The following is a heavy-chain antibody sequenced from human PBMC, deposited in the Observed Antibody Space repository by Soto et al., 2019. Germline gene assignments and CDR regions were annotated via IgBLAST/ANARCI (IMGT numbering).Heavy chain of an antibody. CDR3: ARHKVGERILEWLSPRHYYYYYMDV. CDR1: GYSFTSYW. V-gene: IGHV5-51*01. Sequence: ESLKISCKRSGYSFTSYWIGWVRQMPGKGLEWMGIIYPGDSDTRYSPSFQGQVTISADKSISTAYLQWSSLKASDTAMYYCARHKVGERILEWLSPRHYYYYYMDVWGKGTTVTVSS. J-gene: IGHJ6*03. D-gene: IGHD3-3*01. CDR2: IYPGDSDT.